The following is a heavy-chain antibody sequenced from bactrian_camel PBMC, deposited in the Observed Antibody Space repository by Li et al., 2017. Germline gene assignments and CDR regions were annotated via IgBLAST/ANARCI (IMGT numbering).Heavy chain of an antibody. J-gene: IGHJ4*01. Sequence: VQLVESGGGSVQTGGSLRLSCAASKATDSSVSGSVCMGWFRQAPGKGLEWVSIINRGGTTYYADSMKGRFTISRDNATNTVYLQMNSLKPEDTAVYYCVSLVGRPLVHQGTQVTVS. V-gene: IGHV3S40*01. CDR1: KATDSSVSGSVC. D-gene: IGHD2*01. CDR2: INRGGTT.